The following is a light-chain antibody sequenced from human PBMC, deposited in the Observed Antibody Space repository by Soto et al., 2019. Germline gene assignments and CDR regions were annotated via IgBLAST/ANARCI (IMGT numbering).Light chain of an antibody. CDR1: RNITRQ. CDR3: QQYYDYPPLI. V-gene: IGKV3-15*01. CDR2: GAS. J-gene: IGKJ4*01. Sequence: EIVMTQSPATLSVSPGERATLSCRASRNITRQLAWYQQKPGQAPRLLISGASTRPTGIPARFSGSASGTEFTLTNSSLQSEDCADYYCQQYYDYPPLIFGGGTKVEVK.